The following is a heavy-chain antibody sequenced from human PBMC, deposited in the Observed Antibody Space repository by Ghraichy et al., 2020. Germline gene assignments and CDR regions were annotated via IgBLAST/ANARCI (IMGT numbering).Heavy chain of an antibody. J-gene: IGHJ2*01. CDR2: IYYSGST. Sequence: SETLSLTCTVSGGSISSSSYYWGWIRQPPGKGLEWIGSIYYSGSTYYNPSLKSRVTISVDTSKNQFSLKLSSVTAADTAVYYCARGHYDPSDSSSPDWYFDLWGRGTLVTVSS. D-gene: IGHD6-6*01. CDR3: ARGHYDPSDSSSPDWYFDL. V-gene: IGHV4-39*01. CDR1: GGSISSSSYY.